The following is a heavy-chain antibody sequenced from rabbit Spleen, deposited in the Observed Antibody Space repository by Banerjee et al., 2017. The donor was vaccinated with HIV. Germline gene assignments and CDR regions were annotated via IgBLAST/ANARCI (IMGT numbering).Heavy chain of an antibody. J-gene: IGHJ4*01. CDR2: INIGGSGSR. D-gene: IGHD6-1*01. V-gene: IGHV1S45*01. CDR1: GVSLNDKDV. CDR3: ARFFHYGVYGYGDL. Sequence: EQLEESGGGLVKPEGSLTLTCKASGVSLNDKDVMCWVRQAPGKGLEWIGCINIGGSGSRYYASWAKGRFTISKTSSTTVTLQMTSLTAADTATYFCARFFHYGVYGYGDLWGQGTLVTVS.